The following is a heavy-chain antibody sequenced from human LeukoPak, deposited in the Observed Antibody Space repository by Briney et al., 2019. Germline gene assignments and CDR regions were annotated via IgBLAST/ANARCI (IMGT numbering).Heavy chain of an antibody. CDR2: INHSGST. D-gene: IGHD3-3*01. CDR1: GGSFSVFY. CDR3: ARAYYDFWSGYNPDYYYYMDV. V-gene: IGHV4-34*01. Sequence: NPSETLSLTCAVYGGSFSVFYWSCIRQPPGRGVECSGEINHSGSTNYNQPLQSRVTISVDTSKNQFSLKLSSVTAADTAVYYCARAYYDFWSGYNPDYYYYMDVWGKGTTVTVS. J-gene: IGHJ6*03.